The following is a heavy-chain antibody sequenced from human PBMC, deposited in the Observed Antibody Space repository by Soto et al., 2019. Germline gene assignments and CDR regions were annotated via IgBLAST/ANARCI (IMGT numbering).Heavy chain of an antibody. D-gene: IGHD3-16*01. Sequence: AQVLQFGGGLVQPGGSLSLSCATSAFTFSSYAMTWVRQTPGKGLEWVSTVSRSGGTTYYADSVKGRFTISRDNAKNSLYLQMNSLRVDDTAVYYCARGLYSRGYWGQGTLVTVSS. J-gene: IGHJ4*02. CDR3: ARGLYSRGY. V-gene: IGHV3-23*01. CDR1: AFTFSSYA. CDR2: VSRSGGTT.